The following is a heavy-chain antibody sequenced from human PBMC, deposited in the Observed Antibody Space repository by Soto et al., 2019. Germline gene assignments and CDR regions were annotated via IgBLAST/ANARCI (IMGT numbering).Heavy chain of an antibody. CDR3: AREADILNWFDP. Sequence: PGGSMRLSCAASGFTFSSYSMNWVRQAPGKGLEWVSYISSSSSTIYYADSVKGRFTISRDNAKNSLYLQMNSLRAEDTAVYYSAREADILNWFDPWGQGTLVTVSS. D-gene: IGHD3-9*01. CDR2: ISSSSSTI. CDR1: GFTFSSYS. V-gene: IGHV3-48*01. J-gene: IGHJ5*02.